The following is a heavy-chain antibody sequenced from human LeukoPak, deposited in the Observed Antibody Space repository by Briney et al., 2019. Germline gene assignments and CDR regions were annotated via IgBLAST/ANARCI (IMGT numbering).Heavy chain of an antibody. CDR3: AKEEVGYDYVWGSYRYISPNDY. CDR2: ISGSGGST. Sequence: TGGSLRLSCAASGFTFSSYAMSWVRQAPGKGLEWVSAISGSGGSTYYADSVKGRFTISRDSSKNTLYLQMNSLRAEDTAVYYCAKEEVGYDYVWGSYRYISPNDYWGQGTLVTVSS. V-gene: IGHV3-23*01. J-gene: IGHJ4*02. D-gene: IGHD3-16*02. CDR1: GFTFSSYA.